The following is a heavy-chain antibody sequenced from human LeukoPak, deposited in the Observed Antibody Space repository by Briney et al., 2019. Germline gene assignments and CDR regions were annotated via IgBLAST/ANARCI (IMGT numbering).Heavy chain of an antibody. D-gene: IGHD1-20*01. CDR2: NIPIFGTA. CDR3: ARDLLTGTAGY. CDR1: VGTFSSYA. J-gene: IGHJ4*02. V-gene: IGHV1-69*05. Sequence: SVKVSCKASVGTFSSYAISWVRQAPGQGLEWMGRNIPIFGTANYAQKFQGRVTITTDESTSTAYMEPSSLRSEDTAVYYCARDLLTGTAGYWGQGTLVTVSS.